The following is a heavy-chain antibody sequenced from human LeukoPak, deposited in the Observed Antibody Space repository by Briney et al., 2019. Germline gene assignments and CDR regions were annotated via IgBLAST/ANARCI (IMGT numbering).Heavy chain of an antibody. CDR1: GFTFSSYA. V-gene: IGHV3-23*01. CDR2: ISGSGGST. Sequence: GGSLRLSCAASGFTFSSYAMSWVRQAPGKGLEWVSAISGSGGSTYYADSVKGRFTISRDNSKNTLYLQMSSLRAEDTAVYYCARPYATKYCSSTSCYNWGQGTLVTVSS. CDR3: ARPYATKYCSSTSCYN. D-gene: IGHD2-2*02. J-gene: IGHJ4*02.